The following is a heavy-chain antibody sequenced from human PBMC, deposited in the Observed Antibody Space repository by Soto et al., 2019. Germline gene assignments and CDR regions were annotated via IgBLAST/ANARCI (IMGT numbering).Heavy chain of an antibody. CDR3: AKDMTDIVATNFDY. V-gene: IGHV3-23*01. CDR1: GFTFSSYA. J-gene: IGHJ4*02. Sequence: GGSLRLSCAASGFTFSSYAMSWVRQAPGKGLEWVSAISGSGGSTYYADSVKGRFTISRDNAKNSLYLQMNSLRAEDTALYYCAKDMTDIVATNFDYWGQGTLVTVSS. CDR2: ISGSGGST. D-gene: IGHD5-12*01.